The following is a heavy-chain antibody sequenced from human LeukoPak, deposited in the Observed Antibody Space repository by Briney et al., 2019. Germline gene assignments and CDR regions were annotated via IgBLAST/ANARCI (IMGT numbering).Heavy chain of an antibody. D-gene: IGHD6-13*01. CDR2: IYYSGST. CDR1: GGSISSYY. Sequence: SETLSLTCTVSGGSISSYYWSWIRQYPGRGLEWIGYIYYSGSTYYNPSLKSRVTISLETSKNQFSLKLTSVTAADTAVYYCAREQQFRDAFDIWGQGTMVTVSS. J-gene: IGHJ3*02. V-gene: IGHV4-59*06. CDR3: AREQQFRDAFDI.